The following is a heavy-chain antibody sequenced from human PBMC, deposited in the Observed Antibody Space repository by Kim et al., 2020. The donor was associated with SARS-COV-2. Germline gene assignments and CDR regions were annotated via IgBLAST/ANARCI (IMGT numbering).Heavy chain of an antibody. CDR3: ARVGRLRSEKFDY. Sequence: SETLSLTCAVYGGSFSGYYWSWIRQPPGKGLEWIGEINHSGSTNYNPSLKSRVTISVDTSKNQFSLKLSSVTAADTAVYYCARVGRLRSEKFDYWGQGTLVTVSS. CDR1: GGSFSGYY. D-gene: IGHD5-12*01. CDR2: INHSGST. V-gene: IGHV4-34*01. J-gene: IGHJ4*02.